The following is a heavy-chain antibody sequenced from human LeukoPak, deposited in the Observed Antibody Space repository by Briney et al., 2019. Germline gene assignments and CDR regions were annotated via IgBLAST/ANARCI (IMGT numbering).Heavy chain of an antibody. CDR1: GGSISSSSYY. Sequence: LETLSLTCTVSGGSISSSSYYWGWIRQPPGKGLEWIGSIYYSGSTYYNPSLKSRVTISVDTSKNQFSLKLSSVTAADTAVYYCARGEDSSGYYSGDYFDYWGQGTLVTVSS. D-gene: IGHD3-22*01. V-gene: IGHV4-39*07. CDR2: IYYSGST. J-gene: IGHJ4*02. CDR3: ARGEDSSGYYSGDYFDY.